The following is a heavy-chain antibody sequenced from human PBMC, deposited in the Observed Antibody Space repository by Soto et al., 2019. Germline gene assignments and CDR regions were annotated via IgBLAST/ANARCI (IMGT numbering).Heavy chain of an antibody. CDR3: AKDSGRGSADYYFDY. CDR2: ISSDGKDK. J-gene: IGHJ4*02. CDR1: GFTFSSYA. D-gene: IGHD3-10*01. Sequence: VQLLESGGGVVQPGGSLRLSCAASGFTFSSYAIHWVRQAPGKGLEWVAVISSDGKDKYSADSMKGRFAISRDNSKNTLYLQMNSLRAEDTAVYYCAKDSGRGSADYYFDYWGQGTLVTVSS. V-gene: IGHV3-30*18.